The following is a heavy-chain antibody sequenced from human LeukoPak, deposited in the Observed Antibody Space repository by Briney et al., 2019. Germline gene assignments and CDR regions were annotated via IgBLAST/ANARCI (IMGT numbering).Heavy chain of an antibody. J-gene: IGHJ4*02. D-gene: IGHD3-10*01. V-gene: IGHV4-59*01. CDR2: IYYSGST. CDR1: GGSISSYY. Sequence: SETLSLTCTVSGGSISSYYWSWIRQPPGKGLEWIGYIYYSGSTNYNPSLKSRVTTSVDTSKNQFSLKLSSVTAADTAVYYCARDEVTAGGFDYWGQGTLVTVSS. CDR3: ARDEVTAGGFDY.